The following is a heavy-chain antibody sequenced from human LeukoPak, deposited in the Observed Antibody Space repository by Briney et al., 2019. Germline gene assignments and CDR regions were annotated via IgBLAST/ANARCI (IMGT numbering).Heavy chain of an antibody. D-gene: IGHD5-24*01. Sequence: GGSLRLSCAASGFTFSSYRMNWVRQAPGKGLEWVSYISSSSSTIYYADSVKGRFTISRDNSKNTLYLQMNSLRAEDTAVYYCAKSGYNRLDYWGQGTLVTVSS. CDR3: AKSGYNRLDY. CDR1: GFTFSSYR. J-gene: IGHJ4*02. CDR2: ISSSSSTI. V-gene: IGHV3-48*01.